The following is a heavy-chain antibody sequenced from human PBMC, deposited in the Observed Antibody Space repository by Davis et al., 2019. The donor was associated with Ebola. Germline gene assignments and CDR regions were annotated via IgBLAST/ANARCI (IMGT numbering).Heavy chain of an antibody. J-gene: IGHJ6*02. Sequence: GGSLRLSCVASGFTFSTYSMSWVHQAPGKGLEWVSSISSDSDYIYYADSAQGRFTISRDNAKNSLYLQMNSLRAEDTAVYYCARDRPLDFFFGDYYGMDVWGQGTTVTVSS. D-gene: IGHD3-16*01. CDR3: ARDRPLDFFFGDYYGMDV. CDR1: GFTFSTYS. CDR2: ISSDSDYI. V-gene: IGHV3-21*01.